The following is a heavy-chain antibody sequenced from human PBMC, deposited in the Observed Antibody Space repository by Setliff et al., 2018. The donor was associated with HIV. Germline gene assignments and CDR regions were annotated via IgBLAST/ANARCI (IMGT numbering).Heavy chain of an antibody. V-gene: IGHV4-30-4*02. CDR3: ARGGTSSNWFDP. J-gene: IGHJ5*02. CDR1: GGSISSGDYY. D-gene: IGHD2-2*01. CDR2: IYYSGST. Sequence: PSETLSLTCTVSGGSISSGDYYWSWIRQPPGKGLEWIGYIYYSGSTYYNPSLKSRVTISVDTSKNQFSLKLTSLTAADTAVYYCARGGTSSNWFDPWGQGTLVTVSS.